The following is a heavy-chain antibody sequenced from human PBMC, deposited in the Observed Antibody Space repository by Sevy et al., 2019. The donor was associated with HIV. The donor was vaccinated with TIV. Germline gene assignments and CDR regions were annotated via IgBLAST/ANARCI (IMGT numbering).Heavy chain of an antibody. CDR3: ARAGGDTAYAMDV. D-gene: IGHD2-21*01. CDR1: GFTFSSYS. CDR2: ISSSSSNI. J-gene: IGHJ6*02. V-gene: IGHV3-48*01. Sequence: GGSLRLSCAASGFTFSSYSMNWVRQAPGKGLEWVSYISSSSSNILNADSLKGRFTISRDNAKNSLFLQMNSLRAEDTAVYYYARAGGDTAYAMDVWGQGTTVTVSS.